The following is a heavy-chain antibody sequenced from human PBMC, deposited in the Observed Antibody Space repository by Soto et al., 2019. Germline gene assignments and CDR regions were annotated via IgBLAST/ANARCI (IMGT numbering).Heavy chain of an antibody. Sequence: SETLSLTCSVSGGSISSSSYYWGWIRQPTGKGLEWIGSIYYSGSTYYNPSLKSRVTISVDTSKNQFSLKLSSVTAADTAVYYCARIKIFGVVIGAYYYYGMDVWGQGTTVTVSS. V-gene: IGHV4-39*01. CDR1: GGSISSSSYY. CDR3: ARIKIFGVVIGAYYYYGMDV. J-gene: IGHJ6*02. D-gene: IGHD3-3*01. CDR2: IYYSGST.